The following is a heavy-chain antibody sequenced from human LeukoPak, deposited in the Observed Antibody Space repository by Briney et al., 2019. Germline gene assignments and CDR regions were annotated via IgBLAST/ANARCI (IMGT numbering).Heavy chain of an antibody. V-gene: IGHV1-8*01. CDR2: MNPNSGNT. Sequence: ASVKVSCKASGYSFTSYGISWVRQAPGQGLEWMGWMNPNSGNTGYAQKFQGRVTMTRNTSISTAYMELSSLRSEDTAVYYCARWTGHYYYYGMDVWGQGTTVTVSS. CDR3: ARWTGHYYYYGMDV. J-gene: IGHJ6*02. D-gene: IGHD3/OR15-3a*01. CDR1: GYSFTSYG.